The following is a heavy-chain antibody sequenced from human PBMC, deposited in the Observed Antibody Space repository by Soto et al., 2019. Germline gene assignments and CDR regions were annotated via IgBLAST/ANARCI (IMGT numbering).Heavy chain of an antibody. V-gene: IGHV1-69*12. J-gene: IGHJ4*02. CDR3: VIGDSSGYHDKY. CDR1: GGTFSCYT. CDR2: IIPIFGTA. Sequence: QVQLVQSGAEVKKPGSSVKVSCKASGGTFSCYTISWVRQAPGQGLEWMGGIIPIFGTANYAQKFQGRVTITAVESTCTAYMELSSLRSEDTAVLYCVIGDSSGYHDKYWGQGLLVTVSS. D-gene: IGHD3-22*01.